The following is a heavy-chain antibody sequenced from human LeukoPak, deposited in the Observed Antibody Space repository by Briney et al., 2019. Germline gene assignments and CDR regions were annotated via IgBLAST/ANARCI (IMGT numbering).Heavy chain of an antibody. Sequence: GASVKVSCKASGGTFSSYAISWVRQAPGQGLEWMGRIIPILGIANYAQKFQGRVTITADKSTSTAYMELSSLRSEDTAVYYCASDASDYYDSYYFDYWGQGTLVTVSS. CDR1: GGTFSSYA. CDR3: ASDASDYYDSYYFDY. J-gene: IGHJ4*02. V-gene: IGHV1-69*04. D-gene: IGHD3-22*01. CDR2: IIPILGIA.